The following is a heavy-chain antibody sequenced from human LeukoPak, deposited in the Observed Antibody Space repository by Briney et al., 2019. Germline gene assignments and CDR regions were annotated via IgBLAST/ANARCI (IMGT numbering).Heavy chain of an antibody. Sequence: ASVTVSCKASGYTFTSYYMHWVRQAPGQGLEWMGLINPSGGSTSYAQKFQGRVTMTRDTSTSTVYMELSSLRSEDTAVYYCARVPGFLEWLLEYWGQGTLVTVSS. V-gene: IGHV1-46*01. D-gene: IGHD3-3*01. CDR1: GYTFTSYY. CDR2: INPSGGST. CDR3: ARVPGFLEWLLEY. J-gene: IGHJ4*02.